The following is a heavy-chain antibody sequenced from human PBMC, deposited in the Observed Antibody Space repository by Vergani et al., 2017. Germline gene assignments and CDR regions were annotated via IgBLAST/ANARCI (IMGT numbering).Heavy chain of an antibody. J-gene: IGHJ4*02. V-gene: IGHV3-66*02. Sequence: EVQLVESGGGLVQPGGPLRSPGAASGFTVGSNYMTWVRQAPGKGLGWVSIIYSGGTTYYSDSGKGRFTISRDNSKNTLFLQMNSLRTEDTAVYYCARGGSSDYWGQGTLVTVSS. CDR1: GFTVGSNY. CDR2: IYSGGTT. CDR3: ARGGSSDY. D-gene: IGHD6-6*01.